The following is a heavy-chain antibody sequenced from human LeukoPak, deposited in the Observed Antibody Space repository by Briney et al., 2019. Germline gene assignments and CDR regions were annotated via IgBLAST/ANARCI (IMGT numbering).Heavy chain of an antibody. CDR3: ASPGIAAAGGFDY. CDR1: GFTFRSYS. J-gene: IGHJ4*02. Sequence: PGGSLRLSCAASGFTFRSYSMHWVRQAPGKGLEWVSYISSSSSTIYYADSVKGRFTISRDNAKNSLYLQMNSLRAEDTAVYYCASPGIAAAGGFDYWGQGTLVTVSS. D-gene: IGHD6-13*01. V-gene: IGHV3-48*01. CDR2: ISSSSSTI.